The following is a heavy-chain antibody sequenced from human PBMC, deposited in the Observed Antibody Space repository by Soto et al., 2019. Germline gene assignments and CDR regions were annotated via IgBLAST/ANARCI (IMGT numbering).Heavy chain of an antibody. J-gene: IGHJ5*02. V-gene: IGHV4-39*01. D-gene: IGHD6-19*01. CDR1: GGSISSSSYY. CDR3: ARRYSSAWGWFDP. CDR2: MFYGGSA. Sequence: QLHLQESGPGLVKPSETLSLTCTVSGGSISSSSYYWGWIRQPPGKGLEWIGSMFYGGSAYYNPSLKSRVTISVDTSKNQFSLKLTSVTAADTAVYYCARRYSSAWGWFDPWGQGTLVTVSS.